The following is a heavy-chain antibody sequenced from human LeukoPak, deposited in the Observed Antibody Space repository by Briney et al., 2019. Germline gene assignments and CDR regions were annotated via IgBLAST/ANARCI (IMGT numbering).Heavy chain of an antibody. D-gene: IGHD2-15*01. CDR1: GYTIKNYW. Sequence: GESPNISCKGSGYTIKNYWIHWVRQLPVKGLEWMGIIYPADSDIRYSPSFQGQVTISADKSISTAYLQWSSLKASDTAMYYCARQEYCSGGSCYTWFDPWGQGTLVTVSS. J-gene: IGHJ5*02. CDR2: IYPADSDI. V-gene: IGHV5-51*01. CDR3: ARQEYCSGGSCYTWFDP.